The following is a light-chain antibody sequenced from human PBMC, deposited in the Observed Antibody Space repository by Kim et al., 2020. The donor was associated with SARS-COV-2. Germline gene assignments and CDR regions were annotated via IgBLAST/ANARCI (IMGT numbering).Light chain of an antibody. Sequence: EIVLTQSPATLSLSPGERAALSCRASQSVSSSYLAWYQQKPGQAPRLLIYGASSRATGIPDRFSGSGSGTDFTLTITRLEPDDFAVYYCQQYETSPLTFGGGTKLEI. CDR3: QQYETSPLT. V-gene: IGKV3-20*01. CDR1: QSVSSSY. CDR2: GAS. J-gene: IGKJ4*01.